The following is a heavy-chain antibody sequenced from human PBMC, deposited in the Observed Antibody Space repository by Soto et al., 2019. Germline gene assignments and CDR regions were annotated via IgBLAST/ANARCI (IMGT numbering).Heavy chain of an antibody. D-gene: IGHD6-6*01. CDR1: GFIFKNYA. V-gene: IGHV3-30*04. J-gene: IGHJ4*02. CDR3: TKSSGGSSSVGMDY. CDR2: ITRDGYNK. Sequence: PGGSLRLSCAVSGFIFKNYALNWVRQAPGKGLEWVASITRDGYNKYYADSVKGRFTISRDNSRDTLSLQMTALTIEDSSVYYCTKSSGGSSSVGMDYWGQGTRVTVS.